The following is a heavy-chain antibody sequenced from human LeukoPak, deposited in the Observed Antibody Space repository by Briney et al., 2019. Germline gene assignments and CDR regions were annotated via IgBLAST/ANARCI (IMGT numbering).Heavy chain of an antibody. V-gene: IGHV1-69*13. Sequence: SVKVSCKASGGTFSSYAISWVRQAPGQGLEWMGGIIPIFGTTNYAQRFQGRVTITADESTSTAYMELSSLRSEDTAVYYCAREGNFGYSSGWDPQDYYYYGMDVWGQGTTVTVSS. CDR3: AREGNFGYSSGWDPQDYYYYGMDV. D-gene: IGHD6-19*01. CDR2: IIPIFGTT. CDR1: GGTFSSYA. J-gene: IGHJ6*02.